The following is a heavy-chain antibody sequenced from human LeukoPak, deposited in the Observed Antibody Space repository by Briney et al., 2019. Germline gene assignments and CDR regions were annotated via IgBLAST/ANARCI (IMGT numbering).Heavy chain of an antibody. Sequence: SETLSLTCTVSGYSISSGYYWGWIRQPPGKGLEWIGSIYHSGSTYYNPSLKSRVTISVDTSKNQFSLKLSSVTAADTAVYYCASLYYYGSGSVLFDYWGQGTLVTVSS. V-gene: IGHV4-38-2*02. CDR3: ASLYYYGSGSVLFDY. J-gene: IGHJ4*02. CDR2: IYHSGST. D-gene: IGHD3-10*01. CDR1: GYSISSGYY.